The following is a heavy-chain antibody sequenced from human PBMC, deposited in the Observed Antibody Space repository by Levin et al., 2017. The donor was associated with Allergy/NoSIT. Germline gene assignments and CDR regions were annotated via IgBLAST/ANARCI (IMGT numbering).Heavy chain of an antibody. D-gene: IGHD3-22*01. CDR2: ISWNSDNI. CDR1: GFSFDDYA. V-gene: IGHV3-9*01. CDR3: AKGKFEDSSLFYFNL. J-gene: IGHJ4*02. Sequence: PSGGSLRLSCTASGFSFDDYAMHWVRQAPGKGLEWVSGISWNSDNIAYADSVKGRFTISRDNAKNSLYLQMNSLRTEDTALYYCAKGKFEDSSLFYFNLWGQGTLVTVSS.